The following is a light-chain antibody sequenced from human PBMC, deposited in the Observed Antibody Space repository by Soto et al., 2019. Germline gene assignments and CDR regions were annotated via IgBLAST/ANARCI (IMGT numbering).Light chain of an antibody. CDR2: EVS. Sequence: QSALAQPPSASGSPGQSVTITCTGTNSDVGTYNYVSWYQQHPGKAPKFMIYEVSKRPLGVPDRFSGSKSGNTASLTVSGLQAEDEADYYCSSYAGSNNLVFGGGTKLTVL. CDR1: NSDVGTYNY. J-gene: IGLJ2*01. V-gene: IGLV2-8*01. CDR3: SSYAGSNNLV.